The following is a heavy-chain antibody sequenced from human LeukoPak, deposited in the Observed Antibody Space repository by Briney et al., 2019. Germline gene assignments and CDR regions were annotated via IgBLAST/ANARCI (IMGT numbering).Heavy chain of an antibody. Sequence: GGSLRLSCAASGISFRNYAMSWVRQAPARGPEWVSSLRGNDETFYAASVKGRFTLCIDDSRNTVYLQLNNLRVEDTAIYYCARASWVSDPDAVRWGQGTQVTVSS. V-gene: IGHV3-23*01. CDR2: LRGNDET. J-gene: IGHJ4*02. CDR3: ARASWVSDPDAVR. D-gene: IGHD3-10*01. CDR1: GISFRNYA.